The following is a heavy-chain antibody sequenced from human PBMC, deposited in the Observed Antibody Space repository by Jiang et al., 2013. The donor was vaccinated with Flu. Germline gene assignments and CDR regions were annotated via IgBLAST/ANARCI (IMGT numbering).Heavy chain of an antibody. D-gene: IGHD3-3*01. CDR1: GYTFTSYA. Sequence: EVKKPGASVKVSCKASGYTFTSYAMHWVRQAPGQRLEWMGWINAGNGNTKYSQKFQGRVTITRDTSASTAYMELSSLRSEDTAVYYCARDWGGSRAGVNYYFDYWGQGTLVTVSS. J-gene: IGHJ4*02. V-gene: IGHV1-3*01. CDR3: ARDWGGSRAGVNYYFDY. CDR2: INAGNGNT.